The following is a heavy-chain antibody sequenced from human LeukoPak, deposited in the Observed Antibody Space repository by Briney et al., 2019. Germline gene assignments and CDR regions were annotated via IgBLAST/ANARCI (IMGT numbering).Heavy chain of an antibody. J-gene: IGHJ4*02. D-gene: IGHD1-26*01. CDR1: GFTFDDYA. CDR3: ARENSGSYYQFDC. CDR2: ISWNSGSI. Sequence: PGGSLRLSCAASGFTFDDYAMHWVRQAPGKGLEWVSGISWNSGSIGYADSVRGRFTISRDNAKNSLYLQMNSLRAEDTALYYCARENSGSYYQFDCWGQGTLVTVSS. V-gene: IGHV3-9*01.